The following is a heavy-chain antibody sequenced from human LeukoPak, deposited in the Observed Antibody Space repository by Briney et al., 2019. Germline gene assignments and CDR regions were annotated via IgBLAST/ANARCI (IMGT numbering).Heavy chain of an antibody. CDR3: ARAHNYAFDD. Sequence: PGGSLRLSCAASGFSFISYGMHWVRQAPGKGLEWISWVGMSSGNTKYAASVKGRFTISGDNDKNSLYLQMNSLRVEDTAVYYFARAHNYAFDDWGQGTLVTVS. D-gene: IGHD1-1*01. J-gene: IGHJ4*02. CDR1: GFSFISYG. V-gene: IGHV3-48*04. CDR2: VGMSSGNT.